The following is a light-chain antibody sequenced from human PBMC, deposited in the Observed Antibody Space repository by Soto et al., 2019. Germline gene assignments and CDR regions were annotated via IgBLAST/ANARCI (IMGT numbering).Light chain of an antibody. J-gene: IGLJ3*02. CDR1: NTDVGGHHY. CDR3: LVYGRGGTLM. V-gene: IGLV2-14*03. Sequence: QSVLTQPASVSGSPGQSISISCPGTNTDVGGHHYVSWYQQHPGKAPKLVIYEVDNRPSNVSAHFSSSKRGNTASLTISGLKAEDDADYYCLVYGRGGTLMFGGGTQLSDL. CDR2: EVD.